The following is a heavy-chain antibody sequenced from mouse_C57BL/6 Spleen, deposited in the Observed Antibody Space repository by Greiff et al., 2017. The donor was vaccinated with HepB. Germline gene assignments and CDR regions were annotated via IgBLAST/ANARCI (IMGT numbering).Heavy chain of an antibody. D-gene: IGHD1-1*01. Sequence: QVHVKQPGAELVKPGASVKMSCKASGYTFTSYWITWVKQRPGQGLEWIGDIYPGSGSTNYNEKFKSKATLTVDTSSSTAYMQLSSLTSEDSAVYYCASYYYGSSYVGNYFDYWGQGTTLTVSS. V-gene: IGHV1-55*01. J-gene: IGHJ2*01. CDR2: IYPGSGST. CDR3: ASYYYGSSYVGNYFDY. CDR1: GYTFTSYW.